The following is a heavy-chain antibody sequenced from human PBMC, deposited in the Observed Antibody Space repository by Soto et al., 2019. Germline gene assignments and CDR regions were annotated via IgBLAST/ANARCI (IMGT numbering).Heavy chain of an antibody. V-gene: IGHV3-48*03. CDR2: ISSSGNTI. CDR1: GFTFSAYE. Sequence: GGSLRLSCAASGFTFSAYEMNWVRQAPGKGLEWVSYISSSGNTIYYADSVKGRFTISRDNAKNSLFLQMNSLRVEDTAFYYCARSPFLECNWAQGTLVTVSS. CDR3: ARSPFLECN. D-gene: IGHD3-3*02. J-gene: IGHJ4*02.